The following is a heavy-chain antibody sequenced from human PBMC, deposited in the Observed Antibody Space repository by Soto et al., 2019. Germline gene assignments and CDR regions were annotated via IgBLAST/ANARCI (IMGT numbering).Heavy chain of an antibody. D-gene: IGHD3-22*01. CDR1: GGSISSYF. V-gene: IGHV4-59*01. CDR2: VYYTGTT. CDR3: ARDFEYYDSSGYSAFSWFDP. Sequence: SETLSLTCTVSGGSISSYFYIWVRQPPGKGLEWIGSVYYTGTTDYNPSLKSRVTISVDTSKTQFSLNLRSVTAEDTAVYYCARDFEYYDSSGYSAFSWFDPWGQGTLVTVSS. J-gene: IGHJ5*02.